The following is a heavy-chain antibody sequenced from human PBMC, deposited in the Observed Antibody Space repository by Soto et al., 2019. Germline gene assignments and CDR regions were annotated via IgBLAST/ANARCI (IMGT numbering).Heavy chain of an antibody. V-gene: IGHV3-30-3*01. CDR3: ARGGCSGYQDTRGGS. D-gene: IGHD5-12*01. CDR2: ISYDGSNK. CDR1: GFTFSSYA. J-gene: IGHJ5*02. Sequence: QVQLVESGGGVVQPGRSLRLSCAASGFTFSSYAMHWVRQAPGKGLEWVAVISYDGSNKYYEDSVKGRFTISRDNSKNTLYLQMNSLRAEDTAGYYCARGGCSGYQDTRGGSWGQGTLVTVSS.